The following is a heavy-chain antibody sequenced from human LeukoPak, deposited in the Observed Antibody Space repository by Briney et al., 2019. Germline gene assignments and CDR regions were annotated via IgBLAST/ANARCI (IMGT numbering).Heavy chain of an antibody. D-gene: IGHD6-6*01. J-gene: IGHJ4*02. CDR3: SNGIYSTSY. CDR2: ISFDGGNI. V-gene: IGHV3-30*03. Sequence: GGSLRLSCAASGFTFSGHGMHWVRQAPGKGLEWAAVISFDGGNIYYADSVKGRFTISRDNAENSLFLQMNSLRAEDTAVYFCSNGIYSTSYWGQGTPVIVSS. CDR1: GFTFSGHG.